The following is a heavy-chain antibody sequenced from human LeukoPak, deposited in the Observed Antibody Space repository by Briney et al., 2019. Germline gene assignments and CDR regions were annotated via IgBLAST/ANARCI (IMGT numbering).Heavy chain of an antibody. V-gene: IGHV1-24*01. J-gene: IGHJ4*02. CDR2: FDPEDGET. D-gene: IGHD1-26*01. Sequence: ASEKVSCKVSGYTLTELSMHWVRQAPGKGLEWMGGFDPEDGETIYAQKFQGRVTMTRNTSISTAYTELSSLRSEDTAVYYCAREGKLLSLDYWGQGTLVTVSS. CDR3: AREGKLLSLDY. CDR1: GYTLTELS.